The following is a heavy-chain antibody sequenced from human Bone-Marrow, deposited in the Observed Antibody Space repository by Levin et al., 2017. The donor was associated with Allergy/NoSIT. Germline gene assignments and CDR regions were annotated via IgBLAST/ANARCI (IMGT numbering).Heavy chain of an antibody. D-gene: IGHD4-17*01. CDR3: ARSAYGDNEGHDAFDI. J-gene: IGHJ3*02. CDR2: IWNDGTKK. V-gene: IGHV3-33*01. CDR1: GYHFRSYG. Sequence: GESLKISCAASGYHFRSYGMHWVRQAPGKGLEWVAVIWNDGTKKYYIESVEGRFTISRDDSKNTLYLEMNSLRAEDTAIYYCARSAYGDNEGHDAFDIWGQGTSVTVSS.